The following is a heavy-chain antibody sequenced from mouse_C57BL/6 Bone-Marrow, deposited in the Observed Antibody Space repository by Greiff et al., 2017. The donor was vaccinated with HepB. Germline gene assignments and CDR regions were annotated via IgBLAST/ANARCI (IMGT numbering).Heavy chain of an antibody. J-gene: IGHJ2*01. V-gene: IGHV1-81*01. CDR2: IYPRSGNT. Sequence: VQLQQSGAELARPGASVKLSCKASGYTFTSYGISWVKQRTGQGLEWIGEIYPRSGNTYYNEKFKGKATLTADKSSSTAYMELRSLTSEDSAVYFWAREGRSTMITNYFDYWGQGTTLTVSS. CDR1: GYTFTSYG. D-gene: IGHD2-4*01. CDR3: AREGRSTMITNYFDY.